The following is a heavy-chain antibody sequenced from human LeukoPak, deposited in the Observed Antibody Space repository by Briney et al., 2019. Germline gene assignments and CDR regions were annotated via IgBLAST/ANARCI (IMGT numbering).Heavy chain of an antibody. CDR3: VRDMGSSTSKD. D-gene: IGHD2-2*01. V-gene: IGHV4-4*02. Sequence: SETLSLTCTVSGGSISSNNWWNWVRQPPGKGLEWIGEIYHSGTGNYNPSLKSRVTISLDKSKNQFSLRLNSVTAADTAVYYCVRDMGSSTSKDWGQGTLVTVSS. J-gene: IGHJ4*02. CDR2: IYHSGTG. CDR1: GGSISSNNW.